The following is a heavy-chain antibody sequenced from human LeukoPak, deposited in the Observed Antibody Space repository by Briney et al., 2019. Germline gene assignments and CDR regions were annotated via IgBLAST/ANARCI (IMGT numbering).Heavy chain of an antibody. J-gene: IGHJ3*02. D-gene: IGHD3-10*01. CDR1: EFLFSSYA. Sequence: QPGGSLRLSCAASEFLFSSYAMNWVRQAPGKGLEWVSVIGASGSSAYYADSVKGRFTISRDNSKTTLYLQMNSLRAEDTAVYYARGLSSVNDAFDIWGQGTMVTVSS. CDR3: RGLSSVNDAFDI. CDR2: IGASGSSA. V-gene: IGHV3-23*01.